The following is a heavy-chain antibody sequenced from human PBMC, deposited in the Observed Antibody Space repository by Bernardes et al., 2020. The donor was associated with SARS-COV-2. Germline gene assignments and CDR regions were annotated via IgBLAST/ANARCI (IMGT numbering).Heavy chain of an antibody. CDR1: GFDFSDYW. Sequence: GGSLRLSRAGSGFDFSDYWMTWVRQAPGMGLEWVANIKRDGSETYYVDSVKGRFTISRDNAKNLVFLQMNSLRAGDTAVFYCARSAGMDVWGQGTTVTVSS. CDR2: IKRDGSET. J-gene: IGHJ6*02. V-gene: IGHV3-7*03. CDR3: ARSAGMDV.